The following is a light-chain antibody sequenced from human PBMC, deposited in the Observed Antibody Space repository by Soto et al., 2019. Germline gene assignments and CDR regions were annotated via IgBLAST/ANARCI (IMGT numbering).Light chain of an antibody. CDR3: QQYGSSGT. V-gene: IGKV1-39*01. CDR1: QNIHSF. Sequence: DIQMTQSPSSLAASVGERVTITCRASQNIHSFLNWYQQKPGKAPQVLIYGGSALQSGVPSRFSGSGSGTDFTLTIRSLQPEDFAVYYCQQYGSSGTFGQGTKVEIK. J-gene: IGKJ1*01. CDR2: GGS.